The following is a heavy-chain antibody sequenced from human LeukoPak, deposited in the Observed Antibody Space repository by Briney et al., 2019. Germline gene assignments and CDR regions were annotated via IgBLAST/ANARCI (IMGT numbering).Heavy chain of an antibody. CDR1: GGSFSGYY. CDR2: IYYSGST. D-gene: IGHD2-15*01. V-gene: IGHV4-59*08. Sequence: TETLSLTCAVYGGSFSGYYWSWIRQPPGKGLEWIGYIYYSGSTNYNPSLKSRVTLSVDTSKKQLSLKLSSVTAADTAVYYCASVDFGNAPLFDYWGQGSLVTVSS. CDR3: ASVDFGNAPLFDY. J-gene: IGHJ4*02.